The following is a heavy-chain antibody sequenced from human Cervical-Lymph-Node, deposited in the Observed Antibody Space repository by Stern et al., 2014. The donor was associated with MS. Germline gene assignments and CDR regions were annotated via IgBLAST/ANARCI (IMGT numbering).Heavy chain of an antibody. V-gene: IGHV3-48*02. CDR2: VSSGADTT. Sequence: VQLVESGGGLVQPGGSLRLSCDTSGFPFSTYGMSWVRQAPGKGLEWVAFVSSGADTTHYADSVEGRCTISRDKAGSSLYLQMNSLRDEDTAIYYCARTWLENTFDRWGQGTLVTVSS. CDR1: GFPFSTYG. D-gene: IGHD5-12*01. J-gene: IGHJ4*02. CDR3: ARTWLENTFDR.